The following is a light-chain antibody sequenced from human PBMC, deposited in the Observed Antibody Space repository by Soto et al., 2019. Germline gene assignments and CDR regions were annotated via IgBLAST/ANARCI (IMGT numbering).Light chain of an antibody. CDR2: DVT. CDR3: CSYAGSYTFV. V-gene: IGLV2-11*01. J-gene: IGLJ1*01. Sequence: QSALTQPRSVSGSPGQSVTISCTGTNSDVGNYNYVSWYQQHPGKAPKLMIYDVTKRPSGVPDRFSGSKSGNTASLIISGLQAEDEADYYCCSYAGSYTFVFGTGTKLTVL. CDR1: NSDVGNYNY.